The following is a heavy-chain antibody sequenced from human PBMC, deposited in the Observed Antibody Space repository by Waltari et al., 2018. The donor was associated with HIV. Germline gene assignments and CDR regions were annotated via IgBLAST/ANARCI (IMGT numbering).Heavy chain of an antibody. J-gene: IGHJ4*02. CDR1: GYNFTSFG. Sequence: PGASLTISCKASGYNFTSFGVHWVRQAPGQRPEWVAWVNPGNGNTKYSRKLQSRLTVTRDESAETAYMALTSLKFEDTAVFYCVRGPSCSGGTCYPVFDLWGQGTLVIVSS. CDR2: VNPGNGNT. V-gene: IGHV1-3*01. CDR3: VRGPSCSGGTCYPVFDL. D-gene: IGHD2-15*01.